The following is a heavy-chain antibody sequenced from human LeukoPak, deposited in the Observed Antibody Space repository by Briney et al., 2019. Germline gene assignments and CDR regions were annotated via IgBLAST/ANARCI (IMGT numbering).Heavy chain of an antibody. J-gene: IGHJ4*02. CDR3: VKAEGFFGGYYDH. CDR1: GFTFDDYA. V-gene: IGHV3-9*01. D-gene: IGHD4-23*01. Sequence: PGGSLRLSCAASGFTFDDYAMHWVRQAPGKGLEWVSGISWNSGSIDYADSVKGRFTISRDNAKNSLYLQMNSLRPEDTAFYYCVKAEGFFGGYYDHWGQGTLVTVSS. CDR2: ISWNSGSI.